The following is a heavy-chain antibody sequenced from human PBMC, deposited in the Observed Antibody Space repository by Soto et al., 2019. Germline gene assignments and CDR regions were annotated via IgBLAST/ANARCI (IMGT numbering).Heavy chain of an antibody. Sequence: SETLSLTCTVSGGCISSGGYYWSWIRQHPGRGLEWIGYIYYSGSTYYNPSLKSRVTISVDTSKNQFSLKLSSVTAADTAVYYCAGGIVVVPAAYYYMDVWGKGTTVTVSS. J-gene: IGHJ6*03. V-gene: IGHV4-31*03. D-gene: IGHD2-2*01. CDR2: IYYSGST. CDR1: GGCISSGGYY. CDR3: AGGIVVVPAAYYYMDV.